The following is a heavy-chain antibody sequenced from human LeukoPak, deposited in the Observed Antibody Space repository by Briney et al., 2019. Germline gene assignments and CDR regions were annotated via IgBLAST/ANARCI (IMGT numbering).Heavy chain of an antibody. V-gene: IGHV3-33*01. Sequence: GRSLRLSCAASGFTFSSYGMHWVRQAPGKGVEWVAVIWYDGSNKYYADSVKGRFTISRDNSKNTLYLQMNSLRAEDTAVYYCVLAADVPVDAFDIWGQGTMVTVSS. CDR2: IWYDGSNK. CDR1: GFTFSSYG. D-gene: IGHD6-13*01. CDR3: VLAADVPVDAFDI. J-gene: IGHJ3*02.